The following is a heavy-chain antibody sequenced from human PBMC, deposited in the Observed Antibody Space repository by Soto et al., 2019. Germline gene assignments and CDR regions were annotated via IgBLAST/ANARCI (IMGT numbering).Heavy chain of an antibody. CDR3: ARDLSLSRLSACGH. J-gene: IGHJ4*02. D-gene: IGHD6-6*01. V-gene: IGHV1-69*13. CDR1: GGTFSTYA. Sequence: ASVKVSCKASGGTFSTYAISWVRQAPGQGLEWMGGIIPIFGTAKYAQKFQGRVTITADESTSTAYMELSSLRSEDTAVYYCARDLSLSRLSACGHWGPGTLVTVSS. CDR2: IIPIFGTA.